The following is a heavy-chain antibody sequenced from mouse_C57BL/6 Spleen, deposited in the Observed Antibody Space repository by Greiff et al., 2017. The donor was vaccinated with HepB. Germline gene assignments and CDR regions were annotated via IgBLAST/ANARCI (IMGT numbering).Heavy chain of an antibody. J-gene: IGHJ4*01. CDR2: ISSGGSYT. CDR1: GFTFSSYG. CDR3: ARPLYYYGSSYYAMDY. V-gene: IGHV5-6*01. D-gene: IGHD1-1*01. Sequence: EVQLVESGGDLVKPGGSLKLSCAASGFTFSSYGMSLVRQTPDKRLEWVANISSGGSYTYYPDSVKGRFTISSDNAKNTLYLQMSSLKSEDTAMYYCARPLYYYGSSYYAMDYWGQGTSVTVSS.